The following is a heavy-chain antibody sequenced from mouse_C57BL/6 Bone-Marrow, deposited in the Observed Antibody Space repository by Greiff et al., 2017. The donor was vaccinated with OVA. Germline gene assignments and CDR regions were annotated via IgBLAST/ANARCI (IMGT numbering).Heavy chain of an antibody. D-gene: IGHD2-4*01. CDR2: ISSGSSTI. Sequence: EVKLVESGGGLVKPGGSLKLSCAASGFTFSDYGMHWVRQAPEKGLEWVAYISSGSSTIYYADTVKGRFTISRDNAKNTLFLQMTSLRSEDTAMYYWARPMDYDYDRFAYWGQGTLVTVSA. CDR1: GFTFSDYG. J-gene: IGHJ3*01. CDR3: ARPMDYDYDRFAY. V-gene: IGHV5-17*01.